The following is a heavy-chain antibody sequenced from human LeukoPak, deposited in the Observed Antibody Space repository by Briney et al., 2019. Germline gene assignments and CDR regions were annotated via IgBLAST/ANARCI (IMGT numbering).Heavy chain of an antibody. CDR2: IGTGSSTM. Sequence: GSLRLSCAASGFTFSSYDMNWVRQAPGKGLEWVSYIGTGSSTMYYADSVKGRFTISRDNAKNSLYLQMNSLRAEDTAVYYCAREVVLSTSAWFEYWGQGTLVTVSS. V-gene: IGHV3-48*04. CDR3: AREVVLSTSAWFEY. J-gene: IGHJ4*02. D-gene: IGHD3-22*01. CDR1: GFTFSSYD.